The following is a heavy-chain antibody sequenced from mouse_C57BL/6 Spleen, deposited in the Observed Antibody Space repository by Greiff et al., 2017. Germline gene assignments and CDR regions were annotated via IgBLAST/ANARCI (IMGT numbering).Heavy chain of an antibody. Sequence: EVQVVESEGGLVQPGSSMKLSCTASGFTFSDYYMAWVRQVPEKGLEWVANINYDGSSTYYLDSLKSRFIISRDNAKNILYLQMSSLKSEDTATYYCARDIYYGSSLYAMDYWGQGTSVTVSS. CDR3: ARDIYYGSSLYAMDY. J-gene: IGHJ4*01. CDR2: INYDGSST. CDR1: GFTFSDYY. V-gene: IGHV5-16*01. D-gene: IGHD1-1*01.